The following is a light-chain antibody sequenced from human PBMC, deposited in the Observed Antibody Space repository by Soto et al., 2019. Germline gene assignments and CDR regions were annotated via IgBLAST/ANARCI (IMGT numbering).Light chain of an antibody. CDR1: SSNVGSNT. CDR2: NNN. J-gene: IGLJ3*02. CDR3: AAWDGSLNGVV. V-gene: IGLV1-44*01. Sequence: QSVLTQPPSASGTPGQGVTISCSGGSSNVGSNTVNWYQQLPGTAPKLLLFNNNQRPSGVPDRFSGSKSGTSASLAISGLQSEDEADYYCAAWDGSLNGVVFGGGTKLT.